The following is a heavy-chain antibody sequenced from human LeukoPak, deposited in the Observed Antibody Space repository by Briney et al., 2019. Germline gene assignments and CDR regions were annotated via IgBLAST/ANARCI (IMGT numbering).Heavy chain of an antibody. V-gene: IGHV4-61*01. D-gene: IGHD4-17*01. CDR1: GGSVSSGSYY. J-gene: IGHJ4*02. CDR3: ARGHTAVTTYYFDY. CDR2: IYYSGST. Sequence: SETLSLTCTLSGGSVSSGSYYWSWIRQPPGKGLEWIGYIYYSGSTNYNPSLKSRVTISVDTSKNQFSLKLSSVTAADTAVYYCARGHTAVTTYYFDYWGQGTLVTVSS.